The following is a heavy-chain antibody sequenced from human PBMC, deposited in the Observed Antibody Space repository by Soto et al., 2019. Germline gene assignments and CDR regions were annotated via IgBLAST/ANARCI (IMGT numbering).Heavy chain of an antibody. CDR2: IYYSGST. V-gene: IGHV4-59*08. D-gene: IGHD3-10*01. J-gene: IGHJ6*02. Sequence: SETLSLTCTVSGGSISGYYWSWLRQPPGKGLEWIGYIYYSGSTNYNPSLKSRVTISVDTSKNQFSLKLSSVTAADTAVYYCASDGGSGYYAMDVWGQGTTVTVSS. CDR3: ASDGGSGYYAMDV. CDR1: GGSISGYY.